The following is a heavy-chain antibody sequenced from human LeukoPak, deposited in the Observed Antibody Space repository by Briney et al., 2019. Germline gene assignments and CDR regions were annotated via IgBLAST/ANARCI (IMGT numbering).Heavy chain of an antibody. CDR2: ISAYNGNT. J-gene: IGHJ3*02. Sequence: GASVKVSCKASGYTFTSYGISWVRQAPGQGLEWMGWISAYNGNTNYAQKLQGRVTMTTDTSTSTAYMELRSLRSEDTAVYYCARDWYYDILTGYYVGAFDIWGQGTMVTVSS. V-gene: IGHV1-18*01. D-gene: IGHD3-9*01. CDR1: GYTFTSYG. CDR3: ARDWYYDILTGYYVGAFDI.